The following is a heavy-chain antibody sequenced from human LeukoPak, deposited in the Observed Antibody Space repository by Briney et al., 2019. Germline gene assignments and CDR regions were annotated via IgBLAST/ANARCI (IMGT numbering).Heavy chain of an antibody. CDR1: GYTFTGYY. CDR3: ARGTGDYDILEFDY. CDR2: INPNSGGT. V-gene: IGHV1-2*02. D-gene: IGHD3-9*01. J-gene: IGHJ4*02. Sequence: ASVKVSCKASGYTFTGYYMHWVRQAPGQGLEWMGWINPNSGGTNYAQKFQGRVTMTRDTSISTAYMEPSRLRSDDTAVYYCARGTGDYDILEFDYWGQGTLVTVSS.